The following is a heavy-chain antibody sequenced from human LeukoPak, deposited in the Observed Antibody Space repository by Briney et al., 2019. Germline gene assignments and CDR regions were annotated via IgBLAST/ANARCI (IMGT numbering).Heavy chain of an antibody. J-gene: IGHJ4*02. D-gene: IGHD6-19*01. CDR1: GFTFSSYG. Sequence: QSGGSLRLSCAASGFTFSSYGMHWVRQAPGKGLEWVAVIWYDGSNKYYADSVKGRFTISRDNSKNTLYLQMNSLRAEDTAVYYCARDQEQWLPRGLDYWGQGTLVSVSS. V-gene: IGHV3-33*08. CDR2: IWYDGSNK. CDR3: ARDQEQWLPRGLDY.